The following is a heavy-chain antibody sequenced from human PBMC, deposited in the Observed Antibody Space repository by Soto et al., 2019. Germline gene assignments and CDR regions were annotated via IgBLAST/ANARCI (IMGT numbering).Heavy chain of an antibody. CDR3: ARAARWLQSRYFDL. CDR2: IDIAGAT. D-gene: IGHD5-12*01. CDR1: GFTFNNYD. Sequence: GESLKISCAASGFTFNNYDMHWGRQTTGKGLEWVSAIDIAGATYYPDSVKGRFIISREKAKNSLYLQMNRLRADDTAVYYCARAARWLQSRYFDLWGRGTLVNVSS. J-gene: IGHJ2*01. V-gene: IGHV3-13*01.